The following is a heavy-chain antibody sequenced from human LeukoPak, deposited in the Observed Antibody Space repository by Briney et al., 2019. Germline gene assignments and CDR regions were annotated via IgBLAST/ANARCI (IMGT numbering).Heavy chain of an antibody. CDR2: ISGSGDTT. V-gene: IGHV3-23*01. D-gene: IGHD2-2*01. Sequence: PGGSLRLSCAASGFTFRSYAMSWVRQAPGKGLEWVSAISGSGDTTYYADSVKGRFTISRDNSKNTLYLQMNSLRPEDTAVYYCAKVGARGCSSSTCFIYWGQGTLVTVPS. CDR3: AKVGARGCSSSTCFIY. J-gene: IGHJ4*02. CDR1: GFTFRSYA.